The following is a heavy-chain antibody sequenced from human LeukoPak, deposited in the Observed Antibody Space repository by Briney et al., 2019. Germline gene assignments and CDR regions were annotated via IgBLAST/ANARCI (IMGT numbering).Heavy chain of an antibody. CDR1: GFTFSSYA. D-gene: IGHD2-2*01. V-gene: IGHV3-23*01. J-gene: IGHJ5*02. CDR3: AKKSLVPAANAPTYNWSDP. Sequence: GGSLRLSCAASGFTFSSYAMSWVRQAPGKGLEWVSAISGSGGSTYYADSVKGRFTISRDNSKNTLYLQMNSLRAEDTAVYYCAKKSLVPAANAPTYNWSDPWGQGTLVTVSS. CDR2: ISGSGGST.